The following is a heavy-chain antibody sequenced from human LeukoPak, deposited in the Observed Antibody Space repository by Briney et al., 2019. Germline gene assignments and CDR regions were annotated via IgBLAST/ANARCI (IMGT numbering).Heavy chain of an antibody. V-gene: IGHV1-18*01. D-gene: IGHD1-1*01. Sequence: GASVKVSCKASGYTFTSYGFSWVRQAPGQGLEWMGWINAYDGNTNYAQKLQGRVTMTTDTSTSTGYMELRSLRFDDTAVYYCARRQGTTLSFDYWGQGTLVTVSS. J-gene: IGHJ4*02. CDR1: GYTFTSYG. CDR3: ARRQGTTLSFDY. CDR2: INAYDGNT.